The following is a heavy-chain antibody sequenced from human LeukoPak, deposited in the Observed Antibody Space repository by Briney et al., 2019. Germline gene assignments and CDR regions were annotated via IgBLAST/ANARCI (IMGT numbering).Heavy chain of an antibody. CDR2: IYSGGST. D-gene: IGHD3-10*01. CDR1: GFTFSIYA. J-gene: IGHJ4*02. CDR3: ANPIGSGVDY. V-gene: IGHV3-23*01. Sequence: AGGSLRLSCAVSGFTFSIYAMRWVRQAPGKGLEWVSTIYSGGSTYYADSVKGRFTISRDNSKNTLYLQMNSLRAEDTAVYYCANPIGSGVDYWGQGTLVTVSS.